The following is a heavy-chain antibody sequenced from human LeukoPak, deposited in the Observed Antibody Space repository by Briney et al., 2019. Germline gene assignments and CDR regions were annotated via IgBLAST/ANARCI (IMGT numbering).Heavy chain of an antibody. V-gene: IGHV3-30*03. Sequence: GGSLRLSCAASGFTFSSYGMHWVRQAPGKGLEWVAVISYDGSNKYYADSVKGRFTISRDNSKNTLYLQMNSLRAEDTAVYYCAREAVEGIVVALDSWGQGTLVAVSS. J-gene: IGHJ4*02. CDR1: GFTFSSYG. D-gene: IGHD2-21*01. CDR3: AREAVEGIVVALDS. CDR2: ISYDGSNK.